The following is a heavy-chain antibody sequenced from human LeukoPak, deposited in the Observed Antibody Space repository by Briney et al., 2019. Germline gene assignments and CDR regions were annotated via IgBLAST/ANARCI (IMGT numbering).Heavy chain of an antibody. D-gene: IGHD6-19*01. CDR1: GGTFSSYA. CDR2: IIPILGIA. CDR3: ARGQWLEENDY. Sequence: ASVKVSCKASGGTFSSYAISWVRQAPGQGLEWMGRIIPILGIANYAQKFQGRVTITADKSTSTAYMELSSLRSDDTAVYYCARGQWLEENDYWGQGTLVTVSS. V-gene: IGHV1-69*04. J-gene: IGHJ4*02.